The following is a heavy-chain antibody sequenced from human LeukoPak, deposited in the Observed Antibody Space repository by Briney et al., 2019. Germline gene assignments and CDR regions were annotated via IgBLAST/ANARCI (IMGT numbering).Heavy chain of an antibody. D-gene: IGHD6-19*01. J-gene: IGHJ4*02. CDR1: GGTFSSYA. CDR2: IIPIFGIA. V-gene: IGHV1-69*04. Sequence: TVKVSCKASGGTFSSYAISWVRQAPGQGLEWKGRIIPIFGIANYAQKFQGRVTITADKSTSTAYMELSSLRSEDTAVYYCARDQVAGTGWFDYWGQGTLVTVSS. CDR3: ARDQVAGTGWFDY.